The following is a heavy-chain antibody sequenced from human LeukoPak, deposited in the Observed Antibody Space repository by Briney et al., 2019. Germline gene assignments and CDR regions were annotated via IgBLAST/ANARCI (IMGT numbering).Heavy chain of an antibody. V-gene: IGHV4-61*02. J-gene: IGHJ4*02. CDR3: ARETYDILTGPVKR. CDR1: GGSISSGSYY. CDR2: IYTSGST. Sequence: SETLSLTCTVSGGSISSGSYYWSWIRQPAGKGLEWIGRIYTSGSTNYNPSLKSRVTISVDTSKNQFSLKLSSVTAADTAVYYCARETYDILTGPVKRWGQGTLVTVSS. D-gene: IGHD3-9*01.